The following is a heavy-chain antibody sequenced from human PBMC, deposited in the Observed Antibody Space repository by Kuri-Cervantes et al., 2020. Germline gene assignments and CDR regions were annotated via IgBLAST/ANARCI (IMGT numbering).Heavy chain of an antibody. Sequence: GGSLRLSCAASGFTFSSYTMNWVRQAPGKGLEWVSSISSSSSYIYYADSVKGRFTISRDNAKNSLYLQMNSLRAEDTAVYYCARDSYDSSGTEDYWGQGTLVTVSS. CDR2: ISSSSSYI. CDR1: GFTFSSYT. D-gene: IGHD3-22*01. CDR3: ARDSYDSSGTEDY. V-gene: IGHV3-21*03. J-gene: IGHJ4*02.